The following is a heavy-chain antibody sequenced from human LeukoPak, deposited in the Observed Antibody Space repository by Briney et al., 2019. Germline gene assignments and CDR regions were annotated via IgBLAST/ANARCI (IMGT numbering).Heavy chain of an antibody. CDR1: GFIFNNYG. Sequence: GGSLRLSCAASGFIFNNYGLIWVRQAPGKGLEWVSAISNDGGGTNYADFVKGRFTISRDNSKNTLFLQMNSLRAEDTALYYCAKGSSGYFVDLWGQGTLVTVSP. CDR3: AKGSSGYFVDL. CDR2: ISNDGGGT. D-gene: IGHD3-22*01. V-gene: IGHV3-23*01. J-gene: IGHJ5*02.